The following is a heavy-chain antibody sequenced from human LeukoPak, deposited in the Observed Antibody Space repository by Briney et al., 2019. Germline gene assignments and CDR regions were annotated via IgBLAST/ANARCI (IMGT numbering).Heavy chain of an antibody. CDR2: IYYSGST. D-gene: IGHD3-22*01. J-gene: IGHJ4*02. CDR3: ARGRRYSDSSNCYFDY. CDR1: GYSISSGYF. Sequence: SETLSLTCAVSGYSISSGYFWGWIRQPPGKGLEWIGTIYYSGSTYYEPSLKSRVTISVDTSKNQFSLKLSSVTAADTAVYYCARGRRYSDSSNCYFDYWGQGTLVTVSS. V-gene: IGHV4-38-2*01.